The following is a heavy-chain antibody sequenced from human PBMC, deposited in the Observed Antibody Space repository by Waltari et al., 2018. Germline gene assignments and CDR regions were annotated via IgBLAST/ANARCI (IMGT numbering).Heavy chain of an antibody. V-gene: IGHV3-21*01. CDR3: AVIPAAGDY. Sequence: EVQLVESGGGLVKPVGSLRLSCAASGFTFSSYLVSWVRQAPGKGLEWVSSISSSSSYIYYADSVKSRFTISRDNAKNSLYLQMNSLRDEDTAVYYCAVIPAAGDYWGQGTLVTVSS. D-gene: IGHD3-16*02. CDR1: GFTFSSYL. J-gene: IGHJ4*02. CDR2: ISSSSSYI.